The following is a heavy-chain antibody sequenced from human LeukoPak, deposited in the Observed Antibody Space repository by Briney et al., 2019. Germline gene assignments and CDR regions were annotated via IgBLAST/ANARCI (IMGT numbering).Heavy chain of an antibody. CDR2: VNCDGSRT. D-gene: IGHD1-26*01. Sequence: GGSLRLSCAASGFTFSPYWMHWVRQAPGKGLVWVSHVNCDGSRTSYADSVKGRFTISRDNAKNTVGLQMNSLRAEDTAVYYCARGGSGCFDMWGQGTMVTVSS. J-gene: IGHJ3*02. V-gene: IGHV3-74*01. CDR3: ARGGSGCFDM. CDR1: GFTFSPYW.